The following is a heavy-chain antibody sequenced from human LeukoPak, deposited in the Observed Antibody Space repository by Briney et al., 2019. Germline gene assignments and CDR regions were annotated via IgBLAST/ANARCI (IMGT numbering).Heavy chain of an antibody. D-gene: IGHD2-21*02. CDR2: INPNSGGT. Sequence: ASVKVSCTASGYTFTGYYMHWVRQAPGQGLEWMGWINPNSGGTNYAQKFQGRVTMTRDTSISTAYMELSRLRSDDTAVYYCARARGISVVVTYWGQGTLVTVSS. J-gene: IGHJ4*02. CDR1: GYTFTGYY. CDR3: ARARGISVVVTY. V-gene: IGHV1-2*02.